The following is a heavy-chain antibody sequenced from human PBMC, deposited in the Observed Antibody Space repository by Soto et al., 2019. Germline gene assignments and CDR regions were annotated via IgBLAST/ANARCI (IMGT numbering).Heavy chain of an antibody. J-gene: IGHJ4*02. D-gene: IGHD3-16*02. Sequence: GGSLRLSCAASGFTFSNAWMSWVRQAPGKGLEWVGRIKSKTDGGTTDYAAPVKGRFTISRDDSKNTLYLQMNSLKTEDTAVYYCTTNRFYDYIWGSYRYHVDYWGQGTLVTVSS. V-gene: IGHV3-15*01. CDR3: TTNRFYDYIWGSYRYHVDY. CDR2: IKSKTDGGTT. CDR1: GFTFSNAW.